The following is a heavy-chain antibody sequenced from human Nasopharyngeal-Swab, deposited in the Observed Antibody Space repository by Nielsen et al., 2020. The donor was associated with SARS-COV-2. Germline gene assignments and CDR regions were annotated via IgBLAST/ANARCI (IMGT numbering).Heavy chain of an antibody. J-gene: IGHJ6*02. CDR2: IKQDGSEK. CDR1: GFTFGSYW. CDR3: ARDQNYYYGMDV. Sequence: GGSLRLSCAASGFTFGSYWMSWVRQAPGKGLEWVANIKQDGSEKYYVDSVKGRFTISRDNAKNSLYLQMNSLRAEDTAVYYCARDQNYYYGMDVWGQGTTVTVSS. V-gene: IGHV3-7*01.